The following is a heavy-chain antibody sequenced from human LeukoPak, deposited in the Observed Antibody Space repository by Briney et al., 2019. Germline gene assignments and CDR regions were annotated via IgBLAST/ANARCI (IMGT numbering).Heavy chain of an antibody. D-gene: IGHD3-3*01. CDR1: WFRFTSYW. J-gene: IGHJ4*02. CDR3: ARLQGVFGVINQFCDY. Sequence: GAPIQIFFQGSWFRFTSYWFGWGRQLPGTRVEGMGMKYPDDCDTKYSPSFKGQVTISADKSVSTAYLQWSSLEASDTAMYYCARLQGVFGVINQFCDYWGQGTLVTVSS. V-gene: IGHV5-51*01. CDR2: KYPDDCDT.